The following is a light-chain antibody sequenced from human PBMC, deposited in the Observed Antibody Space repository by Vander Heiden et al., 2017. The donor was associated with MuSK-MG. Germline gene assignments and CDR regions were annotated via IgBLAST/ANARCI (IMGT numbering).Light chain of an antibody. Sequence: DIQMTQSPSSLSASVGDRVTITCQASQDISHYLNWFQQKQGKAPNLLIYGASILEAGVPSRFSASGSETDFTFTISGLQPEDAATYYCPQYDMVHPVTFGPGTKVEIK. CDR1: QDISHY. J-gene: IGKJ3*01. CDR2: GAS. CDR3: PQYDMVHPVT. V-gene: IGKV1-33*01.